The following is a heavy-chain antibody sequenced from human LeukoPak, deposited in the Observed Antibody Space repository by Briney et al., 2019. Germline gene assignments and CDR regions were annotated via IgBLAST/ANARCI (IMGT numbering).Heavy chain of an antibody. Sequence: GGSLRLSCTASRFTFSIYAMSWVRQAPGKGLEWVSSISDSGGSTNYADSVKGRFTISRDNSKNTLFLQMNSLRAEDTAVYYCAKDLRGSGWYYFDYWGQGTLVTVSS. D-gene: IGHD6-19*01. CDR3: AKDLRGSGWYYFDY. J-gene: IGHJ4*02. CDR1: RFTFSIYA. V-gene: IGHV3-23*01. CDR2: ISDSGGST.